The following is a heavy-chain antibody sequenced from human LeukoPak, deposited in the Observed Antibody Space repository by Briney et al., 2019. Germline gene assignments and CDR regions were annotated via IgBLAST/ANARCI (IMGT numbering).Heavy chain of an antibody. CDR1: GGSISNHY. CDR2: IYYSGST. Sequence: SETLSLTCSVSGGSISNHYWSLIRQPPGKGLEWIGYIYYSGSTNYNPSLKSRVTISVDTSKNQFSLKLSSVTAADTAVYYCAREVSIQLWSRGFDIWGQGTMVTVSS. CDR3: AREVSIQLWSRGFDI. D-gene: IGHD5-18*01. J-gene: IGHJ3*02. V-gene: IGHV4-59*11.